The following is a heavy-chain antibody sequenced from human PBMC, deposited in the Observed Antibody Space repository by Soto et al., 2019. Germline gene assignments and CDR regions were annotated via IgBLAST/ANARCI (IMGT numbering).Heavy chain of an antibody. CDR1: GFTFSSYG. D-gene: IGHD3-22*01. Sequence: GGSLRLSCAASGFTFSSYGMHLVRQAPGKGLEWVAFISYDGSNKYYADSAKGRFTISRENSKNTLYLQMNSLRAEDTAVYYCAADSSGYYDQYYYGMDVWAQGTTVTVSS. J-gene: IGHJ6*02. CDR2: ISYDGSNK. CDR3: AADSSGYYDQYYYGMDV. V-gene: IGHV3-30*03.